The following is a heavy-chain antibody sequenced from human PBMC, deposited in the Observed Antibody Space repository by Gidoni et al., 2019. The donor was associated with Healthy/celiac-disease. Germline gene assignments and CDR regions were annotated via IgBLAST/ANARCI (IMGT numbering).Heavy chain of an antibody. CDR2: ISSSSSTI. J-gene: IGHJ4*02. V-gene: IGHV3-48*04. CDR3: ARDFWSGYYTGGLGGFFDY. Sequence: EVQLVESGGGLVQPGGSLRLSCAASGFTFSSYSMNWVRQAPGKGLEWVSYISSSSSTIYYADSVKGRFTISRDNAKNSLYLQMNSLRAEDTAVYYCARDFWSGYYTGGLGGFFDYWGQGTLVTVSS. CDR1: GFTFSSYS. D-gene: IGHD3-3*01.